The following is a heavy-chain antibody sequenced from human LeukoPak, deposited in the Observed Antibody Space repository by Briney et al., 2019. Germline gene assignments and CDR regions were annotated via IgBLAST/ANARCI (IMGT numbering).Heavy chain of an antibody. J-gene: IGHJ3*02. V-gene: IGHV3-33*08. CDR3: ARADYGDYVGAFDI. CDR2: IWYDGSNK. CDR1: GFTFSSYA. D-gene: IGHD4-17*01. Sequence: PGGSLRLSCGASGFTFSSYAMNWVRQAPGKGLEWVAVIWYDGSNKYYADSVKGRFTISRDNSKNTLYLQMNSLRAEDTAVYYCARADYGDYVGAFDIWGQGTMVTVSS.